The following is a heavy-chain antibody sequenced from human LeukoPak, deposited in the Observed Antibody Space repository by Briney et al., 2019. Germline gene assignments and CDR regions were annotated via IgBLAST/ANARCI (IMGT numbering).Heavy chain of an antibody. CDR2: ISRNSGSI. J-gene: IGHJ3*02. D-gene: IGHD6-19*01. V-gene: IGHV3-9*03. Sequence: GGSLRLSCAASGFSFDDYAMHWVRQAPGKGLEWVSGISRNSGSIGYADSVKGRLTISRDNAKNSLYLQMNSLRTEDMALYYCAKGGSGWPYDAFDMWGQGTMVTVSS. CDR1: GFSFDDYA. CDR3: AKGGSGWPYDAFDM.